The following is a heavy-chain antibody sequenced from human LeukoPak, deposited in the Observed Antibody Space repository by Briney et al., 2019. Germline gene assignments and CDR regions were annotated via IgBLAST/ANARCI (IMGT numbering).Heavy chain of an antibody. CDR1: GYTFTSYG. D-gene: IGHD3-3*01. Sequence: GASVKVSCKASGYTFTSYGISWVRQAPGQGLEWMGWISAYNGNTNYAQKLQGRVTMTTDTSTSTAYMELRSLRPDDTAVYYCARGDYDFWSGYYTRFDYWGQGTLVTVSS. J-gene: IGHJ4*02. CDR3: ARGDYDFWSGYYTRFDY. CDR2: ISAYNGNT. V-gene: IGHV1-18*01.